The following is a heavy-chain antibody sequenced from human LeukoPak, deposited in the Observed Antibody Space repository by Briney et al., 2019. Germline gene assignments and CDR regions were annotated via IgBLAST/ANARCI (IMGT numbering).Heavy chain of an antibody. CDR3: AREGGFYRPLDY. D-gene: IGHD3-3*01. V-gene: IGHV4-4*02. CDR2: VHLDGRT. CDR1: GGSVINTNW. J-gene: IGHJ4*02. Sequence: SETLSLTCGVSGGSVINTNWWTWVRQPPGKGLEWIGEVHLDGRTNYNPSLESRLTMSVDVSENQVSLKLTSVTAADTAVYYCAREGGFYRPLDYPGQGTLVTVSS.